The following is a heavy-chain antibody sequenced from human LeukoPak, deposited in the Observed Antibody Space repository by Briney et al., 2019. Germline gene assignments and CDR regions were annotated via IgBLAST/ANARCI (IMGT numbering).Heavy chain of an antibody. J-gene: IGHJ4*02. D-gene: IGHD3-10*01. Sequence: GGSLRLSCAASGFTFSSYGMHWVRQAPDKGLEWVAVISYDDCRNQYYADSVKGRFTISRDNSKRTVYLEMDSLRVEDTAMYYCSKERPEEYYGSGSYFDYWGQGTLVTVSS. CDR1: GFTFSSYG. V-gene: IGHV3-30*19. CDR2: ISYDDCRNQ. CDR3: SKERPEEYYGSGSYFDY.